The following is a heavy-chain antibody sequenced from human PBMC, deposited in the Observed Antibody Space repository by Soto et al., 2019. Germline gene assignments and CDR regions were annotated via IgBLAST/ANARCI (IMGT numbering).Heavy chain of an antibody. V-gene: IGHV4-30-4*01. Sequence: QVQLQESGPGLVKPSQTLSLTCTVSGGSINTYNNYWRWIRQPPGKGLEWIGYGYYSGSTHYNPSLKSRVTMSIDTSNNQFSLNLTSVIAADTAVYYCVIELIDSFDSSGYPDSWDQGTLVTVSP. J-gene: IGHJ4*02. CDR3: VIELIDSFDSSGYPDS. CDR1: GGSINTYNNY. CDR2: GYYSGST. D-gene: IGHD3-22*01.